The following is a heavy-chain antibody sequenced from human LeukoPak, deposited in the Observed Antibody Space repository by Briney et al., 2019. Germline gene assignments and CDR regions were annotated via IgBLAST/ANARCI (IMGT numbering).Heavy chain of an antibody. V-gene: IGHV4-30-2*05. D-gene: IGHD2-15*01. J-gene: IGHJ3*02. CDR1: GGSISSGGYS. CDR2: IYDSGST. Sequence: ASQTLTLTRAVSGGSISSGGYSWSRIRQPPEKGLEWIGYIYDSGSTYYNPSLKSRITISVDTSENRFSLKLSSVTATDTAVYYCARDCSGGSCYGALAIWGQGTMVTVSS. CDR3: ARDCSGGSCYGALAI.